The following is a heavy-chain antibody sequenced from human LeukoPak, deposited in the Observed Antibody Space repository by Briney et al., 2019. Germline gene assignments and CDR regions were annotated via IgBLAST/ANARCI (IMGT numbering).Heavy chain of an antibody. J-gene: IGHJ4*02. CDR2: IYHSGST. D-gene: IGHD2-15*01. CDR1: GGSISSSNW. V-gene: IGHV4-4*02. Sequence: SGTLSLTCAVSGGSISSSNWWSWVRQPPGKGLEWIGEIYHSGSTNYNPSLKSRVTISVDKSKNQFSLKLSSVTAADTAVYYCARRRYCSGGSCQQFDYWGQGTLVTVSS. CDR3: ARRRYCSGGSCQQFDY.